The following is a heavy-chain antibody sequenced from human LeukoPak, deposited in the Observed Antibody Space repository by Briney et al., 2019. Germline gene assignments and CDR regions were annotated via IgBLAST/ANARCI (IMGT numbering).Heavy chain of an antibody. CDR3: ARDHSGYDFGY. J-gene: IGHJ4*02. CDR2: ISSSGSTI. D-gene: IGHD5-12*01. CDR1: GFTFSSYE. Sequence: GGSLRLSCAASGFTFSSYEMNWVRQAPGKGLEWVSYISSSGSTIYYADSVKGRFIISRDNAKNSLYLQMNSLRAEDTAVYYCARDHSGYDFGYWGQGTLVTVSS. V-gene: IGHV3-48*03.